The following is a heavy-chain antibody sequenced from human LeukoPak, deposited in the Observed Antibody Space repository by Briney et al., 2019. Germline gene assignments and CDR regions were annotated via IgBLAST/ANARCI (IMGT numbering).Heavy chain of an antibody. Sequence: PGGSLRLSCAASGITFCSYWMTWVRQAPGKGLECVANIKPDGSEKHYVDSVEGRFTISRDNAKNSLFLEMNSLRAEDTAVYYCARGRMAVAGSYEYWGQGTLVTVSS. D-gene: IGHD6-19*01. CDR2: IKPDGSEK. V-gene: IGHV3-7*05. CDR1: GITFCSYW. CDR3: ARGRMAVAGSYEY. J-gene: IGHJ4*02.